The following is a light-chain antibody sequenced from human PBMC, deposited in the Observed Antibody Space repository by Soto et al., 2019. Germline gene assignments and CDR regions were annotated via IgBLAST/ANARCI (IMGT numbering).Light chain of an antibody. CDR1: QNIRGSY. V-gene: IGKV3-20*01. Sequence: EIALTQSPGTRSLSPGERATLSCGASQNIRGSYLAWYQQKPGQSPRLLVYGASNRATDVPDRFSGSGSGADFTLSISRLEPEDFAVYYCQRYGSSPPRTFGQGTRWIS. CDR2: GAS. CDR3: QRYGSSPPRT. J-gene: IGKJ1*01.